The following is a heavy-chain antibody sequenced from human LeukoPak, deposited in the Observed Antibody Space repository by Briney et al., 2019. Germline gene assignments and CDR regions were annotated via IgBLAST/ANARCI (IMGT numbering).Heavy chain of an antibody. D-gene: IGHD3-10*01. Sequence: SETLSLTCTVSGGSISSYYWSWIRQPPGKGLEWIGYIYYSGSTNYNPSLKSRVTISVDTSKNQFSLKLSSVTAADTAVYYCAGAQWLGESKFDYWGQGTLVTVSS. V-gene: IGHV4-59*01. CDR3: AGAQWLGESKFDY. CDR1: GGSISSYY. CDR2: IYYSGST. J-gene: IGHJ4*02.